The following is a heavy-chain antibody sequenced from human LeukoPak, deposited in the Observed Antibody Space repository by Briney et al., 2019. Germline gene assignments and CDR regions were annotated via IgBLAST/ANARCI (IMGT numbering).Heavy chain of an antibody. CDR1: GYTFTSYD. D-gene: IGHD6-13*01. CDR3: ARGNRLYTSSWYSLAFDI. Sequence: GASVKVSCKASGYTFTSYDINWVRQATGQGLEWMGWMNPISGYTGNAQKFQGRVTMTRNTSISTAYMELSSLRSEDTAVYYCARGNRLYTSSWYSLAFDIWGQGTMVTVSS. CDR2: MNPISGYT. V-gene: IGHV1-8*01. J-gene: IGHJ3*02.